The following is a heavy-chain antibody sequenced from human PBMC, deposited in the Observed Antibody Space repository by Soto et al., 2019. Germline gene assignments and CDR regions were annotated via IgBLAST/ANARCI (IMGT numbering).Heavy chain of an antibody. J-gene: IGHJ4*02. V-gene: IGHV1-18*01. CDR1: GYTFTSYG. D-gene: IGHD4-17*01. CDR2: ISAYNGNT. Sequence: PSVKVSCKASGYTFTSYGISWVRQAPGQGLEWMGWISAYNGNTKYSQKFQGRVTITRDTSASTAYMELSSLRSEDTAVYYCASELPDYGDYPFDYWGQGTLVTVSS. CDR3: ASELPDYGDYPFDY.